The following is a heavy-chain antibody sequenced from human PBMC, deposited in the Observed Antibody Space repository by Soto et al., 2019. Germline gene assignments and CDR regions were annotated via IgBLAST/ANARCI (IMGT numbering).Heavy chain of an antibody. D-gene: IGHD2-2*01. Sequence: QVQLQQWGAGLLKPSETLSLTCAVYGGSFSGYYWSWIRQPPGKGLEWIGEINHSGNTKYNPYLKSRVTISVDTSKNQCSLKVSSVYAADTAVDDCARAVYCSSTSCYPNEYYYYYMDVWGKGTTVTVSS. CDR2: INHSGNT. J-gene: IGHJ6*03. V-gene: IGHV4-34*01. CDR1: GGSFSGYY. CDR3: ARAVYCSSTSCYPNEYYYYYMDV.